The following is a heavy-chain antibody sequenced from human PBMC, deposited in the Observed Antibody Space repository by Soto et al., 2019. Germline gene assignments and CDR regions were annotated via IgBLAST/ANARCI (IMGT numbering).Heavy chain of an antibody. D-gene: IGHD3-9*01. CDR1: GVSITPYF. CDR3: ARHFDVDPSLDQYYFDL. Sequence: QVQLQESGPGLVKPSETLSLTCTVSGVSITPYFWSWIRQPAGKAPEWVGHIYASGRTTYNPSLKSRVTRFVSQTQVSLRLTSVTAADTAVYYCARHFDVDPSLDQYYFDLWGRGALVTVSS. V-gene: IGHV4-4*07. CDR2: IYASGRT. J-gene: IGHJ2*01.